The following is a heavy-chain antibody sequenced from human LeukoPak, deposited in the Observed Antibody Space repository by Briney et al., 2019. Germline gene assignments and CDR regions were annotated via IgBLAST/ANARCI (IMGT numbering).Heavy chain of an antibody. J-gene: IGHJ5*02. CDR1: GFTFNCCG. CDR3: ATVVVIRERNWFDP. Sequence: PGGSLRLSCAASGFTFNCCGMHWVRQAPGKGLEWVAVISYDGNNKYYADSVKGRFTISRDNSKNTLYLQMNSLRAEDTAVYYCATVVVIRERNWFDPRGQGTLVTVSS. V-gene: IGHV3-30*03. CDR2: ISYDGNNK. D-gene: IGHD3-22*01.